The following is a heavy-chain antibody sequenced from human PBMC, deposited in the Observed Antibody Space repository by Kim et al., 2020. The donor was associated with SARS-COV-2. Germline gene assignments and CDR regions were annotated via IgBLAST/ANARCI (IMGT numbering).Heavy chain of an antibody. D-gene: IGHD1-7*01. Sequence: ASVKVSCKASGYTFTSYAMHWVRQAPGQRLEWMGWINAGNGNTKYSQKFQGRVTITRDTSASTAYMELSSLRSEDTAVYYCASGKITGTPFDYWGQGTLVTVSS. CDR3: ASGKITGTPFDY. CDR1: GYTFTSYA. V-gene: IGHV1-3*01. J-gene: IGHJ4*02. CDR2: INAGNGNT.